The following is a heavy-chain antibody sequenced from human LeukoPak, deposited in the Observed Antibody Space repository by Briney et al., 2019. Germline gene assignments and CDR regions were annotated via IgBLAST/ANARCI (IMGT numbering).Heavy chain of an antibody. J-gene: IGHJ2*01. Sequence: RPSETLSLTCTVSGGSISSSIYYWGWIRQPPGKGLECIGTIYYSGNTYYNPSLKSRATISVDTSKSHFSLRLSSATAADTAVYYCARLKAGYWYFDPWGRGTLVTVSS. CDR3: ARLKAGYWYFDP. V-gene: IGHV4-39*02. D-gene: IGHD6-19*01. CDR2: IYYSGNT. CDR1: GGSISSSIYY.